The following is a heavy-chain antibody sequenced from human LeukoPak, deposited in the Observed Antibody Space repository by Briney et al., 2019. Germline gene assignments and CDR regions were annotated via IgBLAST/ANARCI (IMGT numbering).Heavy chain of an antibody. D-gene: IGHD1-14*01. Sequence: NPSETLSLTCTVSGGSISSYYWSWIRQPPGKGLEWIGYIYYSGSTNYNPSLKSRVTISVDTSKNQFSLKLSSVTAADTAVYYCARHGMPYYYYGMDVWGQGTTVTVSS. CDR2: IYYSGST. V-gene: IGHV4-59*08. CDR3: ARHGMPYYYYGMDV. CDR1: GGSISSYY. J-gene: IGHJ6*02.